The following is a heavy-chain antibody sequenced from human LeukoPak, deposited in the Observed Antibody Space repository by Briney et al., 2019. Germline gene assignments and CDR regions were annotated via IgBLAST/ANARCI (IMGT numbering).Heavy chain of an antibody. CDR3: AREAGATFIGGYSY. J-gene: IGHJ4*02. Sequence: GGSLRLSCAASGFTFDDYGMSWVRQTPGKGLEWVSGINWNGGSTGYADSVKGRFTISRDNAKNSLYLQMNSLRAEDTALYYCAREAGATFIGGYSYWGQGTLVTVSS. CDR1: GFTFDDYG. D-gene: IGHD1-26*01. CDR2: INWNGGST. V-gene: IGHV3-20*04.